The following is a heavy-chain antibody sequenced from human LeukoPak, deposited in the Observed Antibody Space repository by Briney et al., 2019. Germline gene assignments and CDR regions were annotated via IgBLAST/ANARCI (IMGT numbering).Heavy chain of an antibody. J-gene: IGHJ6*03. Sequence: PSETLSLTCTVSGGSISSSSYYWGWIRQPPGKGLEWIGSTYHSGSTYYNPSLKSRVTISVDTSKNQFSLKLSSVTAADTAVYYCARDSRYYGSGRYNQYDYYMDAWGKGTTVTVSS. CDR3: ARDSRYYGSGRYNQYDYYMDA. D-gene: IGHD3-10*01. V-gene: IGHV4-39*07. CDR2: TYHSGST. CDR1: GGSISSSSYY.